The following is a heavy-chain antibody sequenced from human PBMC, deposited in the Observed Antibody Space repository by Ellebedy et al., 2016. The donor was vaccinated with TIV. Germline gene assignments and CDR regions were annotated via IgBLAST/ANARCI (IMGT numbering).Heavy chain of an antibody. CDR3: ARGAYYYGSGSSRGAAFDI. V-gene: IGHV1-69*04. CDR1: GGTFSSYA. Sequence: AASVKVSCKASGGTFSSYAISWVRQAPGQGLEWMGRIISILGIANYAQKFQGRVTITADKSTGTAYMKLTSLRYEDTAVYYCARGAYYYGSGSSRGAAFDIWGQGTMVTVSS. J-gene: IGHJ3*02. CDR2: IISILGIA. D-gene: IGHD3-10*01.